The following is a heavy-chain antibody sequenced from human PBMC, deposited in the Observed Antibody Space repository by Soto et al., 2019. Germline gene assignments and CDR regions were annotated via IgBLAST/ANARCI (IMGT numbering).Heavy chain of an antibody. D-gene: IGHD1-26*01. V-gene: IGHV3-15*01. CDR3: TTDAAIV. CDR2: IKSISDGGTT. J-gene: IGHJ4*02. Sequence: EVQLVESGGGLVKPGGSLRLSCAASGFTFSNAWMSWVRQAPGKGLEWVGRIKSISDGGTTDYAAPVKGRFTISRDDSKNTLYLQMNSLKTEETAVYFCTTDAAIVWGQGTLVTVSS. CDR1: GFTFSNAW.